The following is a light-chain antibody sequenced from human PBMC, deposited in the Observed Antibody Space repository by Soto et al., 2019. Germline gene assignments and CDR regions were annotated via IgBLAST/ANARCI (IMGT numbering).Light chain of an antibody. J-gene: IGLJ2*01. CDR2: GNN. CDR1: SSNIGAGYD. V-gene: IGLV1-40*01. Sequence: QSVLTQPPSVSGAPGQRVTISCTGSSSNIGAGYDVHWYQQLPGTAPKLLIYGNNNRPSGVPDRFSGSKSGTSASLAITGLQAEDEADYYCQSYDSSLSGSGRVVFGGGTKLTVL. CDR3: QSYDSSLSGSGRVV.